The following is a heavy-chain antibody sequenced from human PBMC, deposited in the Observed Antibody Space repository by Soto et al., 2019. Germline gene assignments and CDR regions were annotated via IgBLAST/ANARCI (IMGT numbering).Heavy chain of an antibody. CDR2: ISGSGGST. CDR1: GFTFSSYA. CDR3: AKDISCSGGSCGYFDY. D-gene: IGHD2-15*01. Sequence: GGSLRLSCAASGFTFSSYAMSWVRQAPGKGLEWVSAISGSGGSTYYADSVKGRFTISRDNSKNTLYLQMNSLRAEDTAVYYCAKDISCSGGSCGYFDYWGQGTLVTVSS. J-gene: IGHJ4*02. V-gene: IGHV3-23*01.